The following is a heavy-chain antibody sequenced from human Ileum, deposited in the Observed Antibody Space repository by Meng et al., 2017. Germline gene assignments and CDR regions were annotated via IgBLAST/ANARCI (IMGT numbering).Heavy chain of an antibody. CDR2: INAGNGNT. V-gene: IGHV1-3*01. Sequence: ASVKVSCKASGYTFTSYAKHWVRQAPGQRLEWMGWINAGNGNTKYSQKFQGRVTITRDTSASTAYMELSSLRSEDTAVYYCAREDVVWVYYFDYWGQGTLVTVSS. D-gene: IGHD3-16*01. J-gene: IGHJ4*02. CDR1: GYTFTSYA. CDR3: AREDVVWVYYFDY.